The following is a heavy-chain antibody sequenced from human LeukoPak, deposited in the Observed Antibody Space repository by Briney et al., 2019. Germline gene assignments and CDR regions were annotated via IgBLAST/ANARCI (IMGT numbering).Heavy chain of an antibody. CDR3: SGDPGDY. D-gene: IGHD7-27*01. Sequence: GGSLRLSCAASGFTFSSYWMSWVRQAPGKGLEWVANINQDGSEKYYVDSVKGRFTISRDNARNSLYLQMNSLGLDDTAVYFCSGDPGDYWGQGTLVSASS. V-gene: IGHV3-7*04. J-gene: IGHJ4*02. CDR1: GFTFSSYW. CDR2: INQDGSEK.